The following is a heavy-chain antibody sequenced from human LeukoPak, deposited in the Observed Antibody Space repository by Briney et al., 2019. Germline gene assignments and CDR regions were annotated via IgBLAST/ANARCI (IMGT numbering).Heavy chain of an antibody. Sequence: PGGSLRLSCAASGFTFSSYGMHWVRQAPGKGLEWVAFIRYDGSNKYYADSVKGRFTISRDNSKNTLYLQMNSLRAEDTAVYYCAARYYYDSSGYHTPPDYWGQGTLVTVSS. D-gene: IGHD3-22*01. V-gene: IGHV3-30*02. CDR2: IRYDGSNK. J-gene: IGHJ4*02. CDR3: AARYYYDSSGYHTPPDY. CDR1: GFTFSSYG.